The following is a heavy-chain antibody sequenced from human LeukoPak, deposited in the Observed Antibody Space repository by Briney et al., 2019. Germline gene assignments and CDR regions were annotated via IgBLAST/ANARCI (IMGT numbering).Heavy chain of an antibody. CDR3: GKEVPVGRYFDWLLPFN. CDR1: GFTFSSYA. CDR2: ISSNGGST. D-gene: IGHD3-9*01. V-gene: IGHV3-64D*06. J-gene: IGHJ4*02. Sequence: GGSLRLSCSASGFTFSSYAMHWVRQAPGKGLEYVSAISSNGGSTYYADSVKGRFTISRDNSKNTLYLQMSSLRAEDTAVYYCGKEVPVGRYFDWLLPFNWGQGTLVTVSS.